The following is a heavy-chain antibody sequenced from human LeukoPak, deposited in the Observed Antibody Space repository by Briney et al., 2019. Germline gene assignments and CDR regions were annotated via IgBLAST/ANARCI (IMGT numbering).Heavy chain of an antibody. J-gene: IGHJ5*01. V-gene: IGHV3-23*01. CDR1: GVTFSSYA. CDR3: GGSYYYDSGLDS. Sequence: PGGSLRLSCAASGVTFSSYAMSWVRQAPGKGLEWVSVISGGGDSTYYADSVKGRFTISRDNAKNTLYLQMDSLRPEDTAVYYCGGSYYYDSGLDSWGQGTLVTVSS. CDR2: ISGGGDST. D-gene: IGHD3-22*01.